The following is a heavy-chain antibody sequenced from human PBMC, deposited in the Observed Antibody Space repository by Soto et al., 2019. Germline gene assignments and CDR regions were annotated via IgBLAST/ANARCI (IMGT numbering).Heavy chain of an antibody. CDR2: IEDDGSST. CDR1: GFTFSSFW. Sequence: GGSLRLSCAASGFTFSSFWMHWVRQAPGKGQMWVSRIEDDGSSTNYADSVKGRFTISRDNAKNTLYLQMNSLRAEDTAVYYCARGVGNYGTRGHDDWGRGVLVTVSS. J-gene: IGHJ4*02. D-gene: IGHD1-7*01. CDR3: ARGVGNYGTRGHDD. V-gene: IGHV3-74*01.